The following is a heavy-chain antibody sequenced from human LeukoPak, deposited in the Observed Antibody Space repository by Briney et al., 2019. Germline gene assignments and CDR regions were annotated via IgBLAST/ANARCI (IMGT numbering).Heavy chain of an antibody. J-gene: IGHJ4*02. CDR3: ARALSSGYDFSYFDY. D-gene: IGHD5-12*01. CDR1: GGSINNDDYS. CDR2: IYHTGST. V-gene: IGHV4-30-2*01. Sequence: SETLSLTCAVSGGSINNDDYSWSWIRQPPGKGLEWIGYIYHTGSTYYNPSLKSRVTMPVDRSKNQFSLNLSSVTAADTAVYYCARALSSGYDFSYFDYWGQGTLVTVSS.